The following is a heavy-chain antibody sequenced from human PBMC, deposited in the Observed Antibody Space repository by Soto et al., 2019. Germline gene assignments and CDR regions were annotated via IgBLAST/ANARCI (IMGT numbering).Heavy chain of an antibody. Sequence: SVKVSCKASGGTFSSYAISWLRQAPGQGLEWMGGIIPIFGTANYAQKFQGRVTITADESTSTAYMELSSLRSEDTAVYYCARSPGNYDSSGYYSVTHDYWGQGTLVTVSS. J-gene: IGHJ4*02. D-gene: IGHD3-22*01. CDR1: GGTFSSYA. CDR3: ARSPGNYDSSGYYSVTHDY. CDR2: IIPIFGTA. V-gene: IGHV1-69*13.